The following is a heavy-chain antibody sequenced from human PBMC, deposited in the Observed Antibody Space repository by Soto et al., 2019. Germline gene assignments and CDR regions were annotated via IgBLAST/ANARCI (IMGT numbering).Heavy chain of an antibody. D-gene: IGHD3-10*01. V-gene: IGHV1-8*01. CDR2: MNPNSGNT. J-gene: IGHJ6*02. Sequence: QVQLVQSGAEVKKPGASVKVSCKASGYTFTSYDINWVRQATGQGLEWMGWMNPNSGNTGYAQKFQGRVTMTRNTSISTAYMELSSLRSEDTAVYYCASWAYGSGSFFPDGMDVWGQGTTVTVSS. CDR1: GYTFTSYD. CDR3: ASWAYGSGSFFPDGMDV.